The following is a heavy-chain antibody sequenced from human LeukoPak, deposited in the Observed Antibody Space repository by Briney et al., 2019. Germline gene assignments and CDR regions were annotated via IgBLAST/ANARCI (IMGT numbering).Heavy chain of an antibody. J-gene: IGHJ3*02. V-gene: IGHV4-39*01. D-gene: IGHD2-21*02. CDR1: GGSISSSSYY. CDR3: ARQSGGGDVVDAFDI. CDR2: IYYSGST. Sequence: SETLSLTCTVSGGSISSSSYYWGWIRQPPGKGLEWIGSIYYSGSTYYNPSLKSRVTISVDTSKNQFSLKLSSVTAADTAVYYCARQSGGGDVVDAFDIWGQGTMVTVSS.